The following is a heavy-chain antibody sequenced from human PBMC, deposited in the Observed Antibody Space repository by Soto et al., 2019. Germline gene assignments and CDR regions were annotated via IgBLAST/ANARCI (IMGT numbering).Heavy chain of an antibody. CDR3: ARGGSSSDNGMDV. Sequence: EVKLVESGGDLVQPGGSLRLSCAASGFTFSTYSMNWVRQAPGKGLEWVSYISSRSYTIYYVDSVKGRFTISRDNAKNSLYLQMNILRDEDTAVYYCARGGSSSDNGMDVWGQGTTVTVSS. V-gene: IGHV3-48*02. D-gene: IGHD6-6*01. CDR2: ISSRSYTI. CDR1: GFTFSTYS. J-gene: IGHJ6*02.